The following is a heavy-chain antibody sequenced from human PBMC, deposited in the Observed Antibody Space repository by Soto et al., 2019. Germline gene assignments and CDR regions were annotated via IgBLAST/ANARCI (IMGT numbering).Heavy chain of an antibody. CDR3: ARESGSDRYLDS. Sequence: QVQLQESGPGLVKPSETLALTCTVSGGSFSNYWWSWIRQPAGKGLEWIGRIHISGSSNYNSSLKSRVTMSVDTSKNQFSLKLISVTAAYTAVYYCARESGSDRYLDSWGQGTLVTVSS. V-gene: IGHV4-4*07. CDR1: GGSFSNYW. CDR2: IHISGSS. D-gene: IGHD3-3*01. J-gene: IGHJ4*02.